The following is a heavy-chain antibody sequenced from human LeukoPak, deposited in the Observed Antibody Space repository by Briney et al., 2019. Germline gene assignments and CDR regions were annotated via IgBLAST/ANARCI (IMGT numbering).Heavy chain of an antibody. V-gene: IGHV3-23*01. CDR1: GFTFSSSA. J-gene: IGHJ4*02. CDR2: ISNNGGYT. D-gene: IGHD4-17*01. CDR3: ARANPTTPIYYFDF. Sequence: GGSLRLSCAASGFTFSSSAMSWVRQAPGKGLEWVSAISNNGGYTYYADSVQGRFTISRDNSKSTLCLQMNSLRAEDTAVYYCARANPTTPIYYFDFWGRGTLVTVSS.